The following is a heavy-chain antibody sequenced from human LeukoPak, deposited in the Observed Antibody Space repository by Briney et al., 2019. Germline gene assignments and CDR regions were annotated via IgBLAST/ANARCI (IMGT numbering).Heavy chain of an antibody. J-gene: IGHJ4*02. D-gene: IGHD1-26*01. V-gene: IGHV3-13*01. CDR1: GFTFSDHA. Sequence: GGSLRLSCAAAGFTFSDHAMHWVRPATGKGLEWVSAVGIAADTFYPGSVKGRFTISRENAKNSLYLQMNSLRVEDTAVYYCVRQKKSHGNFDYWGQGTLVTVSS. CDR2: VGIAADT. CDR3: VRQKKSHGNFDY.